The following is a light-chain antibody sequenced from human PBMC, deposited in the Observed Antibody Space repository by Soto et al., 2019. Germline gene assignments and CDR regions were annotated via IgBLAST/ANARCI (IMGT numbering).Light chain of an antibody. J-gene: IGKJ4*01. CDR3: QESYSTPLA. CDR2: AAS. Sequence: DIQVTQSPSSLSASVGDRVTITCRTSQNINIFLNWYQQKPGRAPMVVISAASNLESGVPSRFSGRGFGKEFTVTISNLQPGESGLYFCQESYSTPLAFGGGTRVEIK. CDR1: QNINIF. V-gene: IGKV1-39*01.